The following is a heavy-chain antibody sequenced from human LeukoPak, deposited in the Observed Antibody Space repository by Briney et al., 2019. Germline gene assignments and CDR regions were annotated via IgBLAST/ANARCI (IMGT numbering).Heavy chain of an antibody. Sequence: GGSLRLSCAASGFTFSSYSMNWVRQAPGKGLEWVSSISSSSSYIYYADSVKGRFTISRDNAKNSLYPQMNSLRAEDTAVYYCARDSDCSSTSCYFLDTAMGDFDYWGQGTLVTVSS. J-gene: IGHJ4*02. D-gene: IGHD2-2*01. CDR1: GFTFSSYS. V-gene: IGHV3-21*01. CDR3: ARDSDCSSTSCYFLDTAMGDFDY. CDR2: ISSSSSYI.